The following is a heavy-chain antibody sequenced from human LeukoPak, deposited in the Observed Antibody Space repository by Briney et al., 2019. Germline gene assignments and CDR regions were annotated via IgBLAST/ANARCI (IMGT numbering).Heavy chain of an antibody. CDR3: AKGGGEYCSSTSCRYYYYYMDV. Sequence: SGGSLRLSCAASGFTFSSYAMHWVRQAPGKGLEWVAVISYDGSNKYYADSVKGRFTISRDNSKNTLYLQMNSLRAEDTAVYYCAKGGGEYCSSTSCRYYYYYMDVWGKGTTVTVSS. V-gene: IGHV3-30-3*01. CDR1: GFTFSSYA. J-gene: IGHJ6*03. D-gene: IGHD2-2*01. CDR2: ISYDGSNK.